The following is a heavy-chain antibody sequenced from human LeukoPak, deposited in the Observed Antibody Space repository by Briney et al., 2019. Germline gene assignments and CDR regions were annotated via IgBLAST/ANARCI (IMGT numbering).Heavy chain of an antibody. D-gene: IGHD3-16*02. CDR2: IYYTGTT. V-gene: IGHV4-39*01. J-gene: IGHJ5*02. Sequence: PSETLSLTCSVSGDSLTTSFYFWGCVRQPPGKSLEWIVSIYYTGTTHYNPSLKNRVIISEDTSKNQFYLQMTSVTAADTALYFCARHSKIVLATGWFDPWGQGVLVTVSS. CDR3: ARHSKIVLATGWFDP. CDR1: GDSLTTSFYF.